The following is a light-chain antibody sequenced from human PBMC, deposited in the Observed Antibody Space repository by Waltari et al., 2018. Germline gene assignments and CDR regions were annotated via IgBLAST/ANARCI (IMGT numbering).Light chain of an antibody. V-gene: IGLV7-43*01. J-gene: IGLJ2*01. CDR3: LLYCGGAPL. CDR1: TGSVTSVCL. Sequence: QPVVTQEPSLTVPPGCTVTLTGPSSTGSVTSVCLPNWVQQKPGQAPRALIYMTSNKHSWPPARFSGSLLGGKAALILSSVQPADEAEYYCLLYCGGAPLFGGGTKLTVL. CDR2: MTS.